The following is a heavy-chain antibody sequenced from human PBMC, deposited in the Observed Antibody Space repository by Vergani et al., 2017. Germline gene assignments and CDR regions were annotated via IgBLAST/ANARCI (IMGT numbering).Heavy chain of an antibody. CDR1: GGSISSYY. J-gene: IGHJ5*02. Sequence: QVQLQESGPGLVKPSETLSLTCTVSGGSISSYYWSWIRQPPGKGLEWIGYIYYSGSTNYNPPLKSRVTISVDTSKNQFSLKLSSVTAADTAVYYCARDSEQWLVRGWFDPWGQGTLVSVSS. V-gene: IGHV4-59*01. D-gene: IGHD6-19*01. CDR3: ARDSEQWLVRGWFDP. CDR2: IYYSGST.